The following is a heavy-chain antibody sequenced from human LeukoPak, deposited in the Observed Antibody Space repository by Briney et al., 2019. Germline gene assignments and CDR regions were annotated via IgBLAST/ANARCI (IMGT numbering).Heavy chain of an antibody. J-gene: IGHJ4*02. CDR3: ARGPSGGSSTSYIDY. D-gene: IGHD2-2*01. CDR2: IIPIFGTA. V-gene: IGHV1-69*05. Sequence: ASVKVSCKASGGTFSSYAISWVRQAPGQGLEWMGGIIPIFGTANYAQKFQGRVTITTDESTSTAYMELSSLRSEDTAVYYCARGPSGGSSTSYIDYWGQGTLVTVSS. CDR1: GGTFSSYA.